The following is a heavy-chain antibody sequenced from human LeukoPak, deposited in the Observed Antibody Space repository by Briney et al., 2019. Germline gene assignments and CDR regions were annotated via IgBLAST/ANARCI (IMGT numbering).Heavy chain of an antibody. D-gene: IGHD3-22*01. V-gene: IGHV1-69*13. J-gene: IGHJ3*02. CDR1: GGTFSSYA. CDR3: ASDKNGDYYDSRLDAFDI. CDR2: IIPIFGTA. Sequence: ASVKVSCKASGGTFSSYAISWVRQAPGQGLEWMGGIIPIFGTANYAQKFQGRVTITADESTSTAYMELRSLRSEDTAVYYCASDKNGDYYDSRLDAFDIWGQGTMVTVSS.